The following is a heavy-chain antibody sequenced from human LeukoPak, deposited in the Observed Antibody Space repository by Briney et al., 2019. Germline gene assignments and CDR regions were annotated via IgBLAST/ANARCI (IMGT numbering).Heavy chain of an antibody. CDR2: IYYSGST. CDR1: GGSFSSYY. CDR3: ARVEGNWFDP. J-gene: IGHJ5*02. V-gene: IGHV4-59*12. Sequence: SETLSLTCSVSGGSFSSYYWSWIRQSPGKGLEWIGYIYYSGSTYYNPSLKSRVTISVDRSKNQFSLKLSSVTAADTAVYYCARVEGNWFDPWGQGTLVTVSS.